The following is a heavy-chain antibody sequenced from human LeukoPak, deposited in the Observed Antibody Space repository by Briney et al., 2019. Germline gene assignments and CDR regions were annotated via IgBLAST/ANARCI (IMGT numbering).Heavy chain of an antibody. J-gene: IGHJ4*02. CDR2: IYHSGST. V-gene: IGHV4-38-2*02. CDR1: GYSISRGYS. Sequence: SETLSLTCTVSGYSISRGYSWGWIRPPPGKGLEWIGNIYHSGSTNYSPSLKSRVTISVDTSKNQFSLHLNSVTPEDTAVYYCAKGYSISYWGQGTLVTVSS. D-gene: IGHD6-13*01. CDR3: AKGYSISY.